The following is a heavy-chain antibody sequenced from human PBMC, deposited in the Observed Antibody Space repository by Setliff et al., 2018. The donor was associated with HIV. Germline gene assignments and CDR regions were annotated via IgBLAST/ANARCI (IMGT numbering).Heavy chain of an antibody. D-gene: IGHD3-22*01. V-gene: IGHV4-4*09. CDR3: ARGLSFYDPGGFDY. CDR2: IYTSGST. CDR1: GGSFSDYY. J-gene: IGHJ4*02. Sequence: SETLSLTCSVSGGSFSDYYRSWIRQPPGKGLEWIGYIYTSGSTNYNPSLKSRVTISVDTSKNQFSLKLSSVTAADTAVYYCARGLSFYDPGGFDYWGQGTLVTVSS.